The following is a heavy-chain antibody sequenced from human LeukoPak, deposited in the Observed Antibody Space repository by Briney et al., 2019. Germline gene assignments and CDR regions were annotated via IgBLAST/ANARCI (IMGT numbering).Heavy chain of an antibody. Sequence: GGSLRLSCAASGFTFSDHYMDWVRQAPGKGLEWLSYISISSVSYYADSVKGRFSISRDNAKNSLYLQMNSLRDEDTAVYYCARDQAYAFDIWGQGTMVTVSS. CDR3: ARDQAYAFDI. J-gene: IGHJ3*02. V-gene: IGHV3-69-1*01. CDR1: GFTFSDHY. CDR2: ISISSVS.